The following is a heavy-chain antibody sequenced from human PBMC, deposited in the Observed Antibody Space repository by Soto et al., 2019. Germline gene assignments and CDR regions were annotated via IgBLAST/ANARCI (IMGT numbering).Heavy chain of an antibody. D-gene: IGHD2-15*01. CDR1: GFIFSTYN. Sequence: EVQLVESGGGLVKPGGSLRLSCAASGFIFSTYNLNCVRQAPGKGLEWVSSISSTGSYIYYADSVKGRFTSSRDNAQNFLYLQMNSLGVEDTAVYFCARGGICSGGSCYPPGAFDVWGQGTAVIVSS. V-gene: IGHV3-21*01. J-gene: IGHJ3*01. CDR3: ARGGICSGGSCYPPGAFDV. CDR2: ISSTGSYI.